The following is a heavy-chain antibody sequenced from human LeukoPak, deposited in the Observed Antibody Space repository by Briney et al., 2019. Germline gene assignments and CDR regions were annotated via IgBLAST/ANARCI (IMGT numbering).Heavy chain of an antibody. D-gene: IGHD5-12*01. CDR2: IYYSGST. CDR1: GGSISSSSYY. J-gene: IGHJ4*02. CDR3: ARDRREYSGYDWVDY. Sequence: PSETLSLTCTVSGGSISSSSYYWGWIRQPPGKGLEWIGSIYYSGSTYYNPSLKSRVTISVDTSKNQFSLKLSSVTAADTAVYYCARDRREYSGYDWVDYWGQGTLVTVSS. V-gene: IGHV4-39*07.